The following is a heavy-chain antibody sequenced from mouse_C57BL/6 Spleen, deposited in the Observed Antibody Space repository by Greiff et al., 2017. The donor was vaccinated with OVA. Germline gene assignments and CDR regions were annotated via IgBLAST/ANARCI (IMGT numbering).Heavy chain of an antibody. D-gene: IGHD2-1*01. J-gene: IGHJ4*01. CDR1: GYAFSSSW. CDR2: IYPGDGDT. Sequence: QVQLKESGPELVKPGASVKISCKASGYAFSSSWMNWVKQRPGKGLEWIGRIYPGDGDTNYNGKFKGKATLTADKSSSTAYMQLSSLTSEDSAVYFCAREVLYGNYAYYAMDYWGQGTSVTVSS. V-gene: IGHV1-82*01. CDR3: AREVLYGNYAYYAMDY.